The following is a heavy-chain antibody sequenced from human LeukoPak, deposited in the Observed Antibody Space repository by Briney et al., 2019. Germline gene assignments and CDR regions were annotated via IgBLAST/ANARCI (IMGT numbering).Heavy chain of an antibody. V-gene: IGHV1-69*13. CDR1: GYTVTSYY. Sequence: SVKVSCKASGYTVTSYYMHWVRQAPGQGLEWMGGIIPIFGTANYAQKFQGRVTITADESTSTAYMELSSLRSEDTAVYYCARDYGGNSGWFDPWGQGTLVTVSS. CDR3: ARDYGGNSGWFDP. J-gene: IGHJ5*02. D-gene: IGHD4-23*01. CDR2: IIPIFGTA.